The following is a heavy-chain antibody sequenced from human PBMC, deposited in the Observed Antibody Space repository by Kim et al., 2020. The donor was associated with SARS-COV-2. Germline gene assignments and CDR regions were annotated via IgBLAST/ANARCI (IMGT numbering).Heavy chain of an antibody. V-gene: IGHV6-1*01. CDR3: ARISHSSSPY. CDR2: WYN. Sequence: WYNDYAVSVKSRITINPDTSKNQFSLQLNSVTPEDTAVYYCARISHSSSPYWGQGTLVTVSS. D-gene: IGHD6-6*01. J-gene: IGHJ4*02.